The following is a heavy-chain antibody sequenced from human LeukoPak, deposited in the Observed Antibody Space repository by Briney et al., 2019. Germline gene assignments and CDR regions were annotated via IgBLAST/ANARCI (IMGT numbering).Heavy chain of an antibody. CDR2: IYYSGST. CDR3: ARGRYSSGWYDYYYYYGMDV. V-gene: IGHV4-59*01. D-gene: IGHD6-19*01. J-gene: IGHJ6*02. Sequence: SETLSLTCTVSGGSISSYYWIWIRQPPGKGLEWIGYIYYSGSTNYNPSLKSRVTIPVDTSKNQFSLKLSSVTAADTAVYYCARGRYSSGWYDYYYYYGMDVWGQGTTVTVSS. CDR1: GGSISSYY.